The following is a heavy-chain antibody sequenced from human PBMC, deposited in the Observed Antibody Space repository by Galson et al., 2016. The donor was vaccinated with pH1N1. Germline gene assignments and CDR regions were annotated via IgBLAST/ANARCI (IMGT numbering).Heavy chain of an antibody. Sequence: SVKVSCKASGYTLSSLYIHWVRQAPGHGLEWMGAISPSGVDANYAQKFQGRVTMTRDTSTSTVYMELNSLRPDDTALYYCATIAYWGQGTLVTVSS. J-gene: IGHJ4*02. CDR2: ISPSGVDA. CDR3: ATIAY. V-gene: IGHV1-46*01. CDR1: GYTLSSLY.